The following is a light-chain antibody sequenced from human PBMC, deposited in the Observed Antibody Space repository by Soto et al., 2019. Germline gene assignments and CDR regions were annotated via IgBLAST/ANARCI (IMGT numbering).Light chain of an antibody. V-gene: IGKV1-39*01. J-gene: IGKJ1*01. CDR3: QQTYSPPAT. Sequence: DIRMTQSPSSLSASVGDRVTIACRASQSIDTHLNWYQQHPGKAPNALIYEASNLQSGVPSRFSGGGSGTYFTLTISGLQPDDSATYYCQQTYSPPATFGQGTKVEIK. CDR2: EAS. CDR1: QSIDTH.